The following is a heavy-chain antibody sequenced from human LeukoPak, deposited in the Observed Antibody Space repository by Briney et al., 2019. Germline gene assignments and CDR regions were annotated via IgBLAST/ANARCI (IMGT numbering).Heavy chain of an antibody. Sequence: GASVKVSCKASGGTFSSYAISWVRQAPGQGLEWMGGIIPIFGTANYAQKFQGRVTITADKSTSTAYMELSSLRSEDTAVYYCARDRGIPAAGPEPFAYWGQGTLVTVSS. CDR1: GGTFSSYA. D-gene: IGHD6-13*01. CDR3: ARDRGIPAAGPEPFAY. J-gene: IGHJ4*02. CDR2: IIPIFGTA. V-gene: IGHV1-69*06.